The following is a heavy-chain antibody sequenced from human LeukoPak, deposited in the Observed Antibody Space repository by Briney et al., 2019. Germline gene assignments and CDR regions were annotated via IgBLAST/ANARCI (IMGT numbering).Heavy chain of an antibody. D-gene: IGHD7-27*01. J-gene: IGHJ5*02. Sequence: KPSETLALLCTVSGGSISSYYWSWIRQPPGKGLEWIGYIYYTGSTNYNPSLRSRVTISVDTSKNQFSLKLSSVTAADTAVYYCARATTGAPYSWFDPWGQGTLVTVSS. CDR1: GGSISSYY. CDR3: ARATTGAPYSWFDP. V-gene: IGHV4-59*01. CDR2: IYYTGST.